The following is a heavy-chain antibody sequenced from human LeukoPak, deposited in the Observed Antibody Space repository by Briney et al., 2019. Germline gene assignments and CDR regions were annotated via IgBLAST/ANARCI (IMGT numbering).Heavy chain of an antibody. CDR3: ARANYDILTGSGTGTAAYGSGDWFDP. Sequence: SETLSLTCAVSGGSFSGYYWSWIRQPPRKGLEWIWEVNHSGSANYNPSLKSRVTISVVTSKYQFSLKLSSVTAADTAVYYCARANYDILTGSGTGTAAYGSGDWFDPWGQGTLVTVSS. V-gene: IGHV4-34*01. J-gene: IGHJ5*02. CDR2: VNHSGSA. D-gene: IGHD3-9*01. CDR1: GGSFSGYY.